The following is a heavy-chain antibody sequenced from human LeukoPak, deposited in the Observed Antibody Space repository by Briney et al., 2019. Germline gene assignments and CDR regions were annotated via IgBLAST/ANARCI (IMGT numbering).Heavy chain of an antibody. D-gene: IGHD4-23*01. CDR2: IYNTGST. Sequence: SETLSPTCTVSGGSLTSGSYYWTWVRQPPGKGLECIGYIYNTGSTNYNPSLKSRVTISIDTSKNQFSLRLSSVTAADTAVYYCARGLSTVGFNYWGQGILVTVSS. V-gene: IGHV4-61*01. CDR3: ARGLSTVGFNY. J-gene: IGHJ4*02. CDR1: GGSLTSGSYY.